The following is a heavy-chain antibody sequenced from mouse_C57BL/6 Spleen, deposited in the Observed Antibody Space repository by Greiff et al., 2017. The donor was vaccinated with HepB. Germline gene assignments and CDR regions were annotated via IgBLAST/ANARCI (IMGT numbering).Heavy chain of an antibody. Sequence: VQVVESGPGLVQPSQSLSITCTVSGFSLTSYGVHWVRQSPGKGLEWLGVIWRGGSTDYNAAFMSRLSITKDNYKSQVFFKMNSLQAGDTAIYYCAKWDDGFAYWGQGTLVTVSA. CDR2: IWRGGST. CDR3: AKWDDGFAY. CDR1: GFSLTSYG. J-gene: IGHJ3*01. V-gene: IGHV2-5*01. D-gene: IGHD4-1*01.